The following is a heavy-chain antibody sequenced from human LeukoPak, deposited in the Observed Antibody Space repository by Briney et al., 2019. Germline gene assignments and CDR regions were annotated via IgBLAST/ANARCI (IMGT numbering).Heavy chain of an antibody. D-gene: IGHD3-3*02. CDR3: ATGWVAPPAILY. Sequence: PSETLSLTCAVSGSSISNGYYWGWIRQPPGKGLEWIGSIYHGGTAYYNPSLKSRVTISADTSKNQFSLNLSSVTAADTAVFFCATGWVAPPAILYWGQGIPVTVSS. V-gene: IGHV4-38-2*01. CDR2: IYHGGTA. J-gene: IGHJ4*01. CDR1: GSSISNGYY.